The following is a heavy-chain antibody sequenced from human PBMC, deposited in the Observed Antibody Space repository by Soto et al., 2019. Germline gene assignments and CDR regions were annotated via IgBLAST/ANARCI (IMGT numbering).Heavy chain of an antibody. Sequence: PGGSLRLSCAASGFTFSSYAMSWVRQAPGKGLEWVSAISGSGGSTYYADSVKGRFTISRDNSQNTLYLQMNSLRAEDTAVYYCAKGDAPNYYDSRGYYPNLYYYYYGMDVWGQGTTVTVSS. CDR1: GFTFSSYA. J-gene: IGHJ6*02. V-gene: IGHV3-23*01. D-gene: IGHD3-22*01. CDR3: AKGDAPNYYDSRGYYPNLYYYYYGMDV. CDR2: ISGSGGST.